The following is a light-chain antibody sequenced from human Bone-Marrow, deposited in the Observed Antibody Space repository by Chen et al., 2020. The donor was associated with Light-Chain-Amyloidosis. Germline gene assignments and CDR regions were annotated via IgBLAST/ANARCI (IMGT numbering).Light chain of an antibody. CDR2: RDT. J-gene: IGLJ2*01. V-gene: IGLV3-25*03. CDR3: QSADSSGTYEGI. CDR1: DLPTKY. Sequence: SYELTHPPSVSLSPGQTARITCSGDDLPTKYAYWYQQKPGQAPVLVIHRDTERPSGISERFSGSSSGTTATLTISGVQAEDEADYHCQSADSSGTYEGIFGGGTKLTVL.